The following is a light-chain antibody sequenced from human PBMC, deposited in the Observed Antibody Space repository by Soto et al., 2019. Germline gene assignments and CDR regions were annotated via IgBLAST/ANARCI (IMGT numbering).Light chain of an antibody. V-gene: IGLV2-11*01. CDR2: DVN. CDR3: CSYAGSYTLV. CDR1: SSDVGGSNY. Sequence: QSALTQPRSVSGSPGQSGTISCTGTSSDVGGSNYVSWYQQHPGKAPKHIISDVNKRPSGVPDRFSGSKSGNTASLTISGLHAEDEADYDCCSYAGSYTLVLGGGTQLTVL. J-gene: IGLJ3*02.